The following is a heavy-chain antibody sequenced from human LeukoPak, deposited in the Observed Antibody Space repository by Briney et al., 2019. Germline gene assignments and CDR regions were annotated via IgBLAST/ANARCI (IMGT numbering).Heavy chain of an antibody. V-gene: IGHV4-59*01. CDR2: SCYSGST. J-gene: IGHJ4*02. CDR1: GGSISSYY. D-gene: IGHD6-13*01. CDR3: AGDDSSSWWSY. Sequence: SETLSLTCTVSGGSISSYYWSWIRQPPGKGLEWIGNSCYSGSTKYNPSLKSRVTISVDTSKNQFSLKVNSATAADTAVYYCAGDDSSSWWSYWGQGTLVTVSS.